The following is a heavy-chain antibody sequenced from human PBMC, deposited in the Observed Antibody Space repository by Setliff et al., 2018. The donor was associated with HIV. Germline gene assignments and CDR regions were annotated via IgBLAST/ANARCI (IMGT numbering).Heavy chain of an antibody. V-gene: IGHV3-23*03. CDR1: GFTFSSYA. CDR2: IYSGGSTT. Sequence: GESLKISCAASGFTFSSYAMSWVRQAPGKGLEWVSVIYSGGSTTYYADSVKGRFTISRDNSKNTLYLQMNSLRAEDTAIYYCAKDQVGYSYGHYYYYMDVWGKGTTVTVSS. J-gene: IGHJ6*03. CDR3: AKDQVGYSYGHYYYYMDV. D-gene: IGHD5-18*01.